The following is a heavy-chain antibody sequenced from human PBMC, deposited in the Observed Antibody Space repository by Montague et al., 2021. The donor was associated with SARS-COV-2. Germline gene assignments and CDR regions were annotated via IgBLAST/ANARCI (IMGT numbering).Heavy chain of an antibody. J-gene: IGHJ4*02. CDR3: ARPHSGSYYSSFDY. V-gene: IGHV3-30-3*01. CDR1: GFTFSSYA. CDR2: ISYDGSNK. D-gene: IGHD3-10*01. Sequence: SLDASGFTFSSYAMHWVRQAPGKGLEWVAVISYDGSNKYYADSVKGRFTISRDNSKNTLYLQMNSLRAEDTAVYYCARPHSGSYYSSFDYWGQGTLVTVSS.